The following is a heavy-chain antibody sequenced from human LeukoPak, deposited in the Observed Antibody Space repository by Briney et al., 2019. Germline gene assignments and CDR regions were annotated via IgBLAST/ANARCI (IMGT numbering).Heavy chain of an antibody. CDR3: GKGISAGGMDV. Sequence: GGSLRLSCTASESTFDHAMHWVRQTPGKGLEWVSGIGRNSARTGYADSVRGRFTISRDNAKNSLYLQMNSLRAEDTALYYCGKGISAGGMDVWGQGTTVTVSS. CDR1: ESTFDHA. J-gene: IGHJ6*02. V-gene: IGHV3-9*01. D-gene: IGHD3-10*01. CDR2: IGRNSART.